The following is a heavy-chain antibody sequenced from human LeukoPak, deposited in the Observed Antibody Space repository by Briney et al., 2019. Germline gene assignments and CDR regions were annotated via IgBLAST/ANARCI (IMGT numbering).Heavy chain of an antibody. J-gene: IGHJ4*02. CDR3: AKGGGETTVEVSAAGVFQY. V-gene: IGHV3-23*01. Sequence: PGGSLRLSCAASGFTFSNYAMSWVRQGPGKGLEWISGVSGTTGKTYYADSVKGRFSVSRDNSKNTLYLQMDRLRAEDTAVYYCAKGGGETTVEVSAAGVFQYWGQGTLVTVSS. CDR1: GFTFSNYA. D-gene: IGHD4-11*01. CDR2: VSGTTGKT.